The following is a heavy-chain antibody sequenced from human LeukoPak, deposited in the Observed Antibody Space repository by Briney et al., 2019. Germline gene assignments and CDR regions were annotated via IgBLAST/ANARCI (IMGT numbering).Heavy chain of an antibody. J-gene: IGHJ3*02. Sequence: GGSLRLSCAASGFTFSSKYMSWVRQAPGKGLEWVSVIYSGGSAYYADSVKGRFTISRDNSKNTLYLQMNSLRAEDTAVYYCARDLRALDAFEMWGQGTMVTVSS. CDR3: ARDLRALDAFEM. CDR1: GFTFSSKY. CDR2: IYSGGSA. V-gene: IGHV3-53*01.